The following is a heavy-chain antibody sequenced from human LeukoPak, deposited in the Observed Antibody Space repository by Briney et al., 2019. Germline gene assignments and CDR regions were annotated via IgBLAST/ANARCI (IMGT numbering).Heavy chain of an antibody. CDR1: GFTFSSYW. J-gene: IGHJ4*02. CDR2: INSDGSST. Sequence: PGGSLRLSCAASGFTFSSYWIHWVRQAPGKGLVWVSRINSDGSSTSYADSVKGRFTTSRDNAKNTVYLQMNSLRVEDTAVYYCVVSGSPFDYGGQGTLVTVSS. V-gene: IGHV3-74*01. CDR3: VVSGSPFDY. D-gene: IGHD1-26*01.